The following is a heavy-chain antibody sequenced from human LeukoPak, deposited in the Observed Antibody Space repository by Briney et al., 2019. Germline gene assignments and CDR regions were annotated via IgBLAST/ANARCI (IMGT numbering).Heavy chain of an antibody. CDR3: TRVQAVGVPVAVDAYYSYGMDV. J-gene: IGHJ6*02. Sequence: SVNVSCKASGGTFSRNSISWVRQAPGQGLEWMVRIIPILGLSNYAQKFQGRVTITADKSTSTAYMELSSLRSEDTAVYYCTRVQAVGVPVAVDAYYSYGMDVWGQGTTVTVSS. D-gene: IGHD2-2*01. V-gene: IGHV1-69*04. CDR2: IIPILGLS. CDR1: GGTFSRNS.